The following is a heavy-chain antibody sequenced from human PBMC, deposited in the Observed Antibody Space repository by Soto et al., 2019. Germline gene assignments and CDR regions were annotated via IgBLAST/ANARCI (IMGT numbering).Heavy chain of an antibody. D-gene: IGHD3-3*01. CDR2: IYWNDDK. CDR3: AHRPGTASSHGSAYYWRSPLDY. CDR1: GFSLSASGVG. Sequence: SGPTLVNPTQTLTLTCTFSGFSLSASGVGVGWIRQPPGTALEWLALIYWNDDKRYSPSMKXRRIITKDTSKNQVCVTMTDMETVDTATYLCAHRPGTASSHGSAYYWRSPLDYWGPGALVTVSS. J-gene: IGHJ4*02. V-gene: IGHV2-5*01.